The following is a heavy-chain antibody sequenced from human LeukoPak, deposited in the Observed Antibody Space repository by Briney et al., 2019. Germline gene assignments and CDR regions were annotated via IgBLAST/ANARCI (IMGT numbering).Heavy chain of an antibody. CDR2: ISAYNGNT. Sequence: ASVKVSCKASGYTFTSYGISWVRQAPGQGLEWRGWISAYNGNTNYAQKLQGRVTMTTDTSTSTAYMELRSLRSDDTAVYYCARGSSGWYTNPYYYYYYMDVWGKGTTVTVSS. J-gene: IGHJ6*03. D-gene: IGHD6-19*01. CDR1: GYTFTSYG. V-gene: IGHV1-18*01. CDR3: ARGSSGWYTNPYYYYYYMDV.